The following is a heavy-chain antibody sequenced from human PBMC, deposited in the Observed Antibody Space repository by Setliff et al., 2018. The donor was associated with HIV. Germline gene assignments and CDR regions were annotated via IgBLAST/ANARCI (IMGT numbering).Heavy chain of an antibody. J-gene: IGHJ4*02. CDR1: GFPFSNYA. CDR2: ISDDGSDK. CDR3: APPPRGGPGFSY. D-gene: IGHD3-10*01. Sequence: GGSLRLSCGVSGFPFSNYAMHWVRQAPGKGLEWVAIISDDGSDKHFADSVKGRFTISRDNSKNTLYLQMNSLRADDTAVYYCAPPPRGGPGFSYWGQGTLVTVSS. V-gene: IGHV3-30*04.